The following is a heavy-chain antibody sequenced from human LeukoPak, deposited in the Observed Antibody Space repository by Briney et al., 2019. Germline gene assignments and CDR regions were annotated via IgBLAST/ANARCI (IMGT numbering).Heavy chain of an antibody. Sequence: PGGSLRLSCAASGFTFSSYKMNWVRQAPGKGLEWVSYISSSGSTIYYADSVKGRFTISRDNAKNSLYLQMNSLRAEDTAVYYCARENRYYFDYWGQGTLVTVSS. CDR3: ARENRYYFDY. CDR1: GFTFSSYK. CDR2: ISSSGSTI. J-gene: IGHJ4*02. D-gene: IGHD1-14*01. V-gene: IGHV3-48*03.